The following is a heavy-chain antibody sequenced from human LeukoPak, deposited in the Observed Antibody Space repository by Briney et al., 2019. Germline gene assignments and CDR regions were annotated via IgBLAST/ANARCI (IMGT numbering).Heavy chain of an antibody. D-gene: IGHD3-22*01. CDR3: ARTPFRYYDSSGYYYDY. J-gene: IGHJ4*02. Sequence: GGSLRLSCAASGFTFSSYGMHWVRQAPGKGLEWVAVIWYDGSNKYYADSVKGRFTISRDNSKNTLYLQMNSLRAEDTAVYYCARTPFRYYDSSGYYYDYWGQGTLVTVSS. CDR1: GFTFSSYG. CDR2: IWYDGSNK. V-gene: IGHV3-33*08.